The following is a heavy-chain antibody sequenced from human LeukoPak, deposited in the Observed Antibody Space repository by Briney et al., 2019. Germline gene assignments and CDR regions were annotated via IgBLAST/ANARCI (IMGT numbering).Heavy chain of an antibody. Sequence: GGSLRLSCAASGFTFSSYAMSWVRQAPGKGLEWVSVISGSGGSTSYADSVKGRFTISRDNSMNTLFLQVNSLRAEDTAVYYCAKDARRTFGLSSGLYRGSYYFDYWGQGTLVTVSS. J-gene: IGHJ4*02. D-gene: IGHD6-19*01. CDR3: AKDARRTFGLSSGLYRGSYYFDY. CDR1: GFTFSSYA. V-gene: IGHV3-23*01. CDR2: ISGSGGST.